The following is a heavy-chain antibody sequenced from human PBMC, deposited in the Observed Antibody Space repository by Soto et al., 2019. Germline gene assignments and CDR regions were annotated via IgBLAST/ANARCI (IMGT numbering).Heavy chain of an antibody. J-gene: IGHJ4*02. Sequence: QLQLQESGPGLVKPSETLSLTCTVSGGSITSSTYYWGWLRQPPGKGLEWVGNAHYSGSTYYNPSLKSRVTISVDTCEKQFSLKLSSVTAADTALYFCASQLWFGGSSYFDYWGQGTLVTVSS. V-gene: IGHV4-39*01. CDR3: ASQLWFGGSSYFDY. D-gene: IGHD3-10*01. CDR2: AHYSGST. CDR1: GGSITSSTYY.